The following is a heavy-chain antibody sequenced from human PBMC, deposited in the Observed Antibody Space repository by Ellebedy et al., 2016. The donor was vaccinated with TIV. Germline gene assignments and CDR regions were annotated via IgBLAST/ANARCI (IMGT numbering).Heavy chain of an antibody. CDR3: AKTVPAAVLPDYFDS. J-gene: IGHJ4*02. Sequence: GGSLRLXXAASGLAFSNSAMSWVRQSPGKGLEWVSSVSDTGAGTYYADSVRGRFTISRDNSNNTLYLEMNSLRAEDSAIYFCAKTVPAAVLPDYFDSWGQGTLVTVSS. CDR2: VSDTGAGT. CDR1: GLAFSNSA. V-gene: IGHV3-23*01. D-gene: IGHD6-25*01.